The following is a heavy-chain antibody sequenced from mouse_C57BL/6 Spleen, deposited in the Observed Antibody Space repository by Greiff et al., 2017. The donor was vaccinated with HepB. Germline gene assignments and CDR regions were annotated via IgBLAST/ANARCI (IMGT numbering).Heavy chain of an antibody. CDR1: GYAFTNYL. J-gene: IGHJ4*01. V-gene: IGHV1-54*01. CDR3: ARKGLWTMDY. CDR2: INPGSGGT. Sequence: LLESGAELVRPGTSVKVSCKASGYAFTNYLIEWVKQRPGQGLEWIGVINPGSGGTNYNEKFKGKATLTADKSSSTAYMQLSSLTSEDSAVYFCARKGLWTMDYWGQGTSVTVSS.